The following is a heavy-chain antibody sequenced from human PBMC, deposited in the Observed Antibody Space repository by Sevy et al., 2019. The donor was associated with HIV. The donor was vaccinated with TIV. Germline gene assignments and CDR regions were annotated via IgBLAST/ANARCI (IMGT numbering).Heavy chain of an antibody. Sequence: GGSLRLSCAASGFTFGDFWMTWVRQAPGKGLEWVANIKRDGSEKYYVPSVKGRFTISRDNAKSSLYLQMKSLGAEDTAVYYCARDCNSKTCLWGLDVWGQGTTVTVSS. V-gene: IGHV3-7*03. D-gene: IGHD2-2*01. J-gene: IGHJ6*02. CDR3: ARDCNSKTCLWGLDV. CDR1: GFTFGDFW. CDR2: IKRDGSEK.